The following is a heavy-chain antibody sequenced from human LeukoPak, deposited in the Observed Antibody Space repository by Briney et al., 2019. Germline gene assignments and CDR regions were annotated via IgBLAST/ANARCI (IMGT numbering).Heavy chain of an antibody. Sequence: GGSLRLSCAASGFTFSSYEMNWVRQAPGKGLEWVSYISSSGSTIYYADSVKGRLTISRDNAKNSLYLQMNSLRAEDTAVYYCARGWWSGYDAKLDYWGQGTLVT. CDR3: ARGWWSGYDAKLDY. D-gene: IGHD5-12*01. CDR2: ISSSGSTI. J-gene: IGHJ4*02. V-gene: IGHV3-48*03. CDR1: GFTFSSYE.